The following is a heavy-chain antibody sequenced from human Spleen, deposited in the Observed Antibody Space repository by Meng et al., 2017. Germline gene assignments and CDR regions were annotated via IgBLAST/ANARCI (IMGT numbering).Heavy chain of an antibody. V-gene: IGHV3-66*01. J-gene: IGHJ4*02. D-gene: IGHD2-21*02. Sequence: GGSLRLSCAASGFTVSHNYMSWVRQAPGKGLEWVSVIYSGGNTYYADSVKGRFTISRDNAKNSLSLQMNSLRAEDTAVYYCARVSYCGADCYSTIDYWGQGLLVTVSS. CDR2: IYSGGNT. CDR3: ARVSYCGADCYSTIDY. CDR1: GFTVSHNY.